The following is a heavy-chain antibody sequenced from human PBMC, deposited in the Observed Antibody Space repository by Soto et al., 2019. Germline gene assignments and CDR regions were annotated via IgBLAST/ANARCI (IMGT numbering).Heavy chain of an antibody. J-gene: IGHJ6*02. Sequence: SETLSLTCTVSGGSISSYYWSWIRQPPGKGLEWIGYIYYSGSTNYNASLKSRVTISVDTSKNQFSLKLSSVTAADTDVYYCATNSYYSLGVWGQGTTVTVSS. CDR1: GGSISSYY. CDR2: IYYSGST. CDR3: ATNSYYSLGV. V-gene: IGHV4-59*01.